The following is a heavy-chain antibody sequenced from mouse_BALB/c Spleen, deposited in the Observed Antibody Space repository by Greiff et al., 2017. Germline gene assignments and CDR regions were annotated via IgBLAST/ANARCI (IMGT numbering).Heavy chain of an antibody. CDR1: GFTFSSYT. CDR3: ARHRYDRVFDY. J-gene: IGHJ2*01. Sequence: DVKLVESGGGLVQPGGSLKLSCAASGFTFSSYTMSWVRQTPEKRLEWVAYISNGGGSTYYPDTVKGRFTISRDNAKNTLYLQMSSLKSEDTAMYYCARHRYDRVFDYWGQGTTLTVSS. CDR2: ISNGGGST. D-gene: IGHD2-14*01. V-gene: IGHV5-12-2*01.